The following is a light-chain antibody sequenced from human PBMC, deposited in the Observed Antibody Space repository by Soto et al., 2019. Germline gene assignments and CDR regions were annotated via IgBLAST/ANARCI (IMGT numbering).Light chain of an antibody. Sequence: DIVMTQSPLSLPVTPGEPAAISCRSSQSLLHKNGYNLAWFQQKRGQAPRLLIYGASSRATGIPARFSGSGSGTEFTLTISSLQSEDFAVYYCQQYNNWPPETFGQGTKVDIK. CDR3: QQYNNWPPET. CDR1: QSLLHKNGYN. V-gene: IGKV3-15*01. CDR2: GAS. J-gene: IGKJ1*01.